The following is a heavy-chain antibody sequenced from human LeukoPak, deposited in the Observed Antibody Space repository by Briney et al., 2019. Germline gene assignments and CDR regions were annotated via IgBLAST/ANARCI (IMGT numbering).Heavy chain of an antibody. J-gene: IGHJ4*02. CDR2: ISSSSSYK. CDR1: GFTFSTYS. Sequence: PVGSLRLSCAASGFTFSTYSMNWVRQAPGKGLEWVSSISSSSSYKYYADSVKGRFTISRDNAKNSLYLQMNSLRAEDTAVYYCARGSVSGWYSDSWGQGTLVTVSS. CDR3: ARGSVSGWYSDS. V-gene: IGHV3-21*01. D-gene: IGHD6-19*01.